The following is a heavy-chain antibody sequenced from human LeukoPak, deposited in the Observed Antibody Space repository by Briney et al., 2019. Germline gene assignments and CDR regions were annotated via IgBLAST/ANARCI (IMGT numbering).Heavy chain of an antibody. D-gene: IGHD3-16*01. V-gene: IGHV1-2*02. CDR1: GGTFSSYA. CDR3: ARGETPNDGFDY. Sequence: GASVKVSCKASGGTFSSYAISWVRQAPGQGLEWMGWINPNSGGTNYAQKFQGRVTMTRDTSISTAYMELSRLRSDDTAVYYCARGETPNDGFDYWGQGTLVTVSS. CDR2: INPNSGGT. J-gene: IGHJ4*02.